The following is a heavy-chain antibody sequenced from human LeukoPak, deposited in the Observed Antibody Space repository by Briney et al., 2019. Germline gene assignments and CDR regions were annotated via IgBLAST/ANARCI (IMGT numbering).Heavy chain of an antibody. V-gene: IGHV4-34*01. CDR2: INHSGSI. D-gene: IGHD2-2*01. CDR1: GGSFSGYY. CDR3: ARRKKGYCSSTSCRRYAFDI. J-gene: IGHJ3*02. Sequence: SETLSLTCAVYGGSFSGYYWSWIRQPPGKGLEWIGEINHSGSINYNPSLTSRVTISVDTSKNQFSLKLSSVTAADTAVYYCARRKKGYCSSTSCRRYAFDIWGQGTMVTVSS.